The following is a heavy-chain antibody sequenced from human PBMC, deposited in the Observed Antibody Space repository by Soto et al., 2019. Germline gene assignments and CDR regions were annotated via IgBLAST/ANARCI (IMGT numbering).Heavy chain of an antibody. V-gene: IGHV4-28*01. J-gene: IGHJ6*02. CDR3: ARFSRSSRDSDMDV. CDR1: GYSIRGNKW. Sequence: SETLSLTCDVSGYSIRGNKWWGWVRQPPGRGLEWIGSIYSSGSTYYNPSLESRVTMSVDMSKNQFSLKLTSVIAVDTAVYYCARFSRSSRDSDMDVWGQGTTVTVSS. D-gene: IGHD2-15*01. CDR2: IYSSGST.